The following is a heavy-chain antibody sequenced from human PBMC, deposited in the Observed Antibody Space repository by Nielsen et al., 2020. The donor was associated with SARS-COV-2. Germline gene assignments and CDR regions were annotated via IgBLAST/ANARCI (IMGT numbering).Heavy chain of an antibody. CDR2: INSDGSST. CDR3: ASRGGAGSPY. J-gene: IGHJ4*02. D-gene: IGHD3-10*01. Sequence: GESLKISCAASGFTFSSYWMHWVRQAPGKGLVWVSRINSDGSSTSYADSVKGRFTISRDNAKNTLYLQMNSLRVEDTAVYYCASRGGAGSPYWGQGTLVTVSS. CDR1: GFTFSSYW. V-gene: IGHV3-74*01.